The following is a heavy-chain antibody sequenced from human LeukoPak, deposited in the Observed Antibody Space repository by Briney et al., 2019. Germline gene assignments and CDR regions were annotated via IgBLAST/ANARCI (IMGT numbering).Heavy chain of an antibody. CDR1: GFTFSSYW. D-gene: IGHD3-10*01. Sequence: GGSLRLSCAASGFTFSSYWMGWVRQAPGKGLEWVANIKQDGSEKYYVDSVKGRFTISRDNAKNSLYLQMNSLRAEDTAVYYCAREKGVLLWFGELPHFDYWGQGTLVTVSS. CDR3: AREKGVLLWFGELPHFDY. CDR2: IKQDGSEK. V-gene: IGHV3-7*03. J-gene: IGHJ4*02.